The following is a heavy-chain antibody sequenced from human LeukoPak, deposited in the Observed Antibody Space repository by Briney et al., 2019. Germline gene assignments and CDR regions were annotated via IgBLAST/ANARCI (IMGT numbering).Heavy chain of an antibody. J-gene: IGHJ5*02. CDR3: ARDGIVVVPAAPTPRWFDP. CDR2: IYTSGST. Sequence: PSETLSLTCTVSGGSISSGSYYWSWIRQPAGKGLEWIGRIYTSGSTNYNPSLKSRVTMSVDTSKNQFSLKLSSVTAADTAVYYCARDGIVVVPAAPTPRWFDPWGQGTLVTVSS. CDR1: GGSISSGSYY. D-gene: IGHD2-2*01. V-gene: IGHV4-61*02.